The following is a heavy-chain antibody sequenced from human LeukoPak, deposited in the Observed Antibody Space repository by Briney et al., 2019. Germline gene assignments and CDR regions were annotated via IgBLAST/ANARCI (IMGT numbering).Heavy chain of an antibody. J-gene: IGHJ4*02. D-gene: IGHD6-13*01. Sequence: PSETLSLTCAVYGGSFSDYYWSWIRQPPGKGLEWIGEINHSGSTNYNPSLKSRVAISVDTSKNQFSLKLSSVTAADTAVYYCARGSGSWYPYWGQGTLVTVSS. CDR3: ARGSGSWYPY. CDR1: GGSFSDYY. V-gene: IGHV4-34*01. CDR2: INHSGST.